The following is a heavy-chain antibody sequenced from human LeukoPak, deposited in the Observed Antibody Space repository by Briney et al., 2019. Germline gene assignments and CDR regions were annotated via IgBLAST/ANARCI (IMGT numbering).Heavy chain of an antibody. CDR1: GASISGYY. D-gene: IGHD7-27*01. Sequence: SETLSLTCRVSGASISGYYWSWIRQPPGKGLEWIGHMYYSGGTTYNPSLKSRVSISLDTSKKHFSLKLNSVTAADTAVYYCAGTGLFFDYWSQGTLVTVSS. CDR2: MYYSGGT. V-gene: IGHV4-59*01. J-gene: IGHJ4*02. CDR3: AGTGLFFDY.